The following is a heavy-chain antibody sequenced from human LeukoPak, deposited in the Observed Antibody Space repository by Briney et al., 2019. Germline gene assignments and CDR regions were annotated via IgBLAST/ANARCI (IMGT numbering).Heavy chain of an antibody. Sequence: PSETLSLTCTVSGYSISSGYYWGWIRQPPGKGLEWIGSIYHSESTYYNPSLKSRVTISVDTSKNQFSLKLSSVTAADTAVYYCARDTRGVTMVRGVTYYFDYWGQGTLVTVSS. J-gene: IGHJ4*02. CDR3: ARDTRGVTMVRGVTYYFDY. CDR2: IYHSEST. CDR1: GYSISSGYY. V-gene: IGHV4-38-2*02. D-gene: IGHD3-10*01.